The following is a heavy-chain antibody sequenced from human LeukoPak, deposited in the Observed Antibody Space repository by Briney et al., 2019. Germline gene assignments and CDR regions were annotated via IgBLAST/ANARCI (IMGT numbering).Heavy chain of an antibody. J-gene: IGHJ4*02. V-gene: IGHV3-23*01. CDR3: AKGPGRRSYGDYVDYFDY. D-gene: IGHD4-17*01. CDR1: GFTFSSYA. Sequence: GGSLRLSCAASGFTFSSYAMSWVRQAPGKGLEWISAISGSGGSTYYAGSVKGRFTISRDNSKNTLYLQMNSLRAEDTAVYYCAKGPGRRSYGDYVDYFDYWGQGTLVTVSS. CDR2: ISGSGGST.